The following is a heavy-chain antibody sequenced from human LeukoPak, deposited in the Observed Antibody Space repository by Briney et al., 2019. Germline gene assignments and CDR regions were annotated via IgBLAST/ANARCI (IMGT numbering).Heavy chain of an antibody. CDR3: AKDSTHYYDSSGYMTFDM. V-gene: IGHV3-48*04. CDR2: ISSSGNTV. J-gene: IGHJ3*02. CDR1: GFTFSTYS. D-gene: IGHD3-22*01. Sequence: GGSLRLSCAASGFTFSTYSIHWVRQAPGKGLEWVSYISSSGNTVYYADSVKGRFTISRDNAKKSLYLQMNSLRAEDTALYYCAKDSTHYYDSSGYMTFDMWGQGTMVTVSS.